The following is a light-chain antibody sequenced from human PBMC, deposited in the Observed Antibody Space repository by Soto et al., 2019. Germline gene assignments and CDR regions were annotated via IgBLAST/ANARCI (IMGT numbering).Light chain of an antibody. CDR1: SRDVGGYNY. V-gene: IGLV2-14*01. J-gene: IGLJ1*01. Sequence: QSALTQPASVSGSPGQSITISCTGTSRDVGGYNYVSWYQHYPDKAPKLIIYDVTSRPSGVSDRFSGSKSGNTASLTISGLQPEDEAHYYCSPFTLSTYVFGSGTKVTVL. CDR2: DVT. CDR3: SPFTLSTYV.